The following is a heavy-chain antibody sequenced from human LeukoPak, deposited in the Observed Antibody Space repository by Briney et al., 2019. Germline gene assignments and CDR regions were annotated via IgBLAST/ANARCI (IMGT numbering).Heavy chain of an antibody. Sequence: VKVSRKASGGTFSSYAISWVRQAPGQGLEWMGGIIPIFGTANYAQKFQGRVTITTDESTSTAYMELSSLRSEDTAVYYCARARIAAAVSSRYYYYYMDVWGKGTTVTVSS. CDR3: ARARIAAAVSSRYYYYYMDV. V-gene: IGHV1-69*05. D-gene: IGHD6-13*01. J-gene: IGHJ6*03. CDR2: IIPIFGTA. CDR1: GGTFSSYA.